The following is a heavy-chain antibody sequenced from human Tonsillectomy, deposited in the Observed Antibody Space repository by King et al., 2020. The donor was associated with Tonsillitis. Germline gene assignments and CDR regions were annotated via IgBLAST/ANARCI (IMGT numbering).Heavy chain of an antibody. J-gene: IGHJ4*02. Sequence: VQLVESGGGLVQPGGSLRLSCAASGFSFSMYWMSWVRQAPGKGLEWVASIKEDGSEKNYVDSMKGRFSISRDNAKKSLYLQMNSLRVDDTAVYYCATVIGTYWGQGTLVKVSS. CDR2: IKEDGSEK. D-gene: IGHD1-26*01. CDR1: GFSFSMYW. V-gene: IGHV3-7*03. CDR3: ATVIGTY.